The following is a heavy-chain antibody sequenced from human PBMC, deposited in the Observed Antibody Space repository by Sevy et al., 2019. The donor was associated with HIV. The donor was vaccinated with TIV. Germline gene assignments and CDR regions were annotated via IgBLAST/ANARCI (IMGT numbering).Heavy chain of an antibody. CDR1: GFTFSSYS. D-gene: IGHD4-4*01. CDR3: ARVGRPYDCSNCDY. V-gene: IGHV3-48*01. CDR2: ISSSSSTI. J-gene: IGHJ4*02. Sequence: GGSLRLSCAASGFTFSSYSMNWVRQAPGKGLEWVSYISSSSSTIYYADSVKGRFTISRDNAKNSLYLQMNSLRAEDTAVYYCARVGRPYDCSNCDYWGQGTLVTVTS.